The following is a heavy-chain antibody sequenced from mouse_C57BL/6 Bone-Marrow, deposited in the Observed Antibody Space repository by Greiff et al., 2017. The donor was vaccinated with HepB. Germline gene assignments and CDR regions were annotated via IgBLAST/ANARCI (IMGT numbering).Heavy chain of an antibody. J-gene: IGHJ4*01. CDR2: IRLKSDNYAT. CDR1: GFTFSNYW. CDR3: TEGTSGFYAMDY. D-gene: IGHD1-2*01. V-gene: IGHV6-3*01. Sequence: EVKVVESGGGLVQPGGSMKLSCVASGFTFSNYWMNWVRQSPEKGLEWVAQIRLKSDNYATHYAESVKGRFTISRDDSKSSVYLQMNNLRAEDTGIYYCTEGTSGFYAMDYWGQGTSVTVSS.